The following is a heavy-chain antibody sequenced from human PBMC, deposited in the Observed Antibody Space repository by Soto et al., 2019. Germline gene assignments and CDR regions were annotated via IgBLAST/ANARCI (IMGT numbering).Heavy chain of an antibody. CDR1: GFTFSSYG. D-gene: IGHD3-10*01. J-gene: IGHJ5*02. V-gene: IGHV3-33*01. CDR3: AREALLWFGELLPFDP. CDR2: IWYDGSNK. Sequence: GGSLRLSCAASGFTFSSYGMHWVRQAPGKGLEWVAVIWYDGSNKYYADSVKGRFTISRDNSKNTLYLQMNSLRAEDTAVYYCAREALLWFGELLPFDPWGQGTLVTVSS.